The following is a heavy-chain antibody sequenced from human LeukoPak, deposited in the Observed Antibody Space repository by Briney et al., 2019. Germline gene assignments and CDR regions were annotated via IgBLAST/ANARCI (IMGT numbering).Heavy chain of an antibody. CDR2: IYYSGST. CDR3: ARTRWYKFDY. J-gene: IGHJ4*02. D-gene: IGHD6-13*01. CDR1: GGSVSSSSYY. Sequence: SETLSLTCTVSGGSVSSSSYYWGWIRRPPGKGLEWIGSIYYSGSTYYNPSLKSRVTISVDTSKNQFSLKLSSVTAADTAVYYCARTRWYKFDYWGQGTLVTVSS. V-gene: IGHV4-39*07.